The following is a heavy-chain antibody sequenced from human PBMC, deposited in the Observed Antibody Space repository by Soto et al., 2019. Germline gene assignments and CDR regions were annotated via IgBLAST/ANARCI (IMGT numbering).Heavy chain of an antibody. D-gene: IGHD6-19*01. CDR2: INQDGGGT. J-gene: IGHJ4*02. CDR1: GFTFISSF. CDR3: ARYFRGSGRYFFDY. V-gene: IGHV3-7*03. Sequence: GGSLRLSCVASGFTFISSFMGWVRQAPGKGLEWVANINQDGGGTYYVDSVEGRFTVSRDNAKDSLYLQMNSLRGEDTAVYYCARYFRGSGRYFFDYWGQGTLVTVSS.